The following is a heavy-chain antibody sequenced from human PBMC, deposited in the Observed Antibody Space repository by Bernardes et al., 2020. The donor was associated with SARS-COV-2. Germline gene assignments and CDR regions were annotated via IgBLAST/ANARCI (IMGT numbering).Heavy chain of an antibody. J-gene: IGHJ6*02. CDR3: AEVAYANGMDV. CDR2: INHSGST. D-gene: IGHD2-15*01. Sequence: SETLSLTCAVYGGSFSGYYWSWIRQPPGKGLEWIGEINHSGSTNYNPSLKSRFTISVDTSKNQFSLKLSSVTAADTAVYYCAEVAYANGMDVWGQGTTVTVSS. V-gene: IGHV4-34*01. CDR1: GGSFSGYY.